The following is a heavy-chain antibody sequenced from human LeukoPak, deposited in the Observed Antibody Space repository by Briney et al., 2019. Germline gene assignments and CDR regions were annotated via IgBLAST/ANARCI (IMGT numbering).Heavy chain of an antibody. V-gene: IGHV4-34*01. CDR2: INHSGST. J-gene: IGHJ3*01. CDR3: ASIHQLRGTDVFDL. Sequence: SETLSLTCAVYGGSLSDYDWSWSRQAPGKGLEWIGEINHSGSTSYNPALKSRVTISVDTSKNQFSLKLSSVTAADTSVYYCASIHQLRGTDVFDLWGQGTMVTVSS. CDR1: GGSLSDYD. D-gene: IGHD1-1*01.